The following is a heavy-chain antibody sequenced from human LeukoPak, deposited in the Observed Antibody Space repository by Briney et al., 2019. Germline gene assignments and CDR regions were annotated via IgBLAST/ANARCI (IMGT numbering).Heavy chain of an antibody. V-gene: IGHV3-23*01. D-gene: IGHD2-21*01. Sequence: GGSLRLSCAASGFTFHYYAMTWVRQAPGKGLEWVSAISGSGGSTYYADSVKGRFTISRDNSKNTLYLQMNSLRAEDTAVYYCARDLNCGGDCYGDYWGQGTLVTVSS. J-gene: IGHJ4*02. CDR2: ISGSGGST. CDR1: GFTFHYYA. CDR3: ARDLNCGGDCYGDY.